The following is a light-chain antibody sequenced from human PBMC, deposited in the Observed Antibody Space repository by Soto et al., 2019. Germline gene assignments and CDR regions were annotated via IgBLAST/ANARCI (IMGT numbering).Light chain of an antibody. CDR1: QSVSSSY. V-gene: IGKV3-20*01. J-gene: IGKJ1*01. Sequence: TQSPGTLSLSPGERATLSCRASQSVSSSYLAWYQQKPGQAPRLLIYGASSRATGIPDRFSGSGSGTDFTLTISSLEPEDFAVYYCQQYGSSPRTFGQGTKVDIK. CDR3: QQYGSSPRT. CDR2: GAS.